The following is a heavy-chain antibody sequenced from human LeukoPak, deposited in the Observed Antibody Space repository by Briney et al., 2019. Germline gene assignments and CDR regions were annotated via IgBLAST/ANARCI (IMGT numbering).Heavy chain of an antibody. D-gene: IGHD3-22*01. Sequence: SETLSLTCAVYGGSFSGYYWSWIRQPPGKGLEWIGEINHSGSTNYNPSLKSRVTISVDTSKNQFSLKLSSVTAADTAVYYCARDFRSGYYSPWGQGTLVTVSS. V-gene: IGHV4-34*01. CDR1: GGSFSGYY. J-gene: IGHJ5*02. CDR2: INHSGST. CDR3: ARDFRSGYYSP.